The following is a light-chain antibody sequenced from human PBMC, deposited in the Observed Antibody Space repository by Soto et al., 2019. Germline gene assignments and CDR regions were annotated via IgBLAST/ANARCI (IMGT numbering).Light chain of an antibody. CDR1: QSVGSDF. Sequence: EIVLTQSPGTLSLSPGERATLSCRASQSVGSDFLAWYQQRPGQPPRILIFGASGRATGIPDRFSGSGSGTDFTLTISRLEPEDFAVYSCQQYGSLSWAFGQGTKVEIK. V-gene: IGKV3-20*01. CDR2: GAS. CDR3: QQYGSLSWA. J-gene: IGKJ1*01.